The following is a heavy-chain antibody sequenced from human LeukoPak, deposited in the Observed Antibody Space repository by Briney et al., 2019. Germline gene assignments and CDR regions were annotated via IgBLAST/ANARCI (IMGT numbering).Heavy chain of an antibody. D-gene: IGHD1-26*01. CDR2: ISSSSSYI. V-gene: IGHV3-21*04. CDR1: GFTFSGYS. CDR3: ERPWEDVSIATWLHR. Sequence: PGGSLRVSCADSGFTFSGYSMSWGRQAPGKGLEWVSSISSSSSYIYYADSVKGRFTISRDNAKNSLYLQMNSLRADDTAVYYCERPWEDVSIATWLHRWGQGTLVTVSS. J-gene: IGHJ5*02.